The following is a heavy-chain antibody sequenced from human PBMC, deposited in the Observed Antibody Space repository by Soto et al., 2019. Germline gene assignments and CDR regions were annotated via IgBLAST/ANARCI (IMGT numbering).Heavy chain of an antibody. CDR3: ASHCFFRESSGSYVY. D-gene: IGHD3-22*01. CDR2: VHYTGST. Sequence: TLSLTCTVSDGSISRSTFYWGWIRQPPGKGLEWIGSVHYTGSTYYNPSLKSRVTMSVDSSKNHLSLKVSSVTAADTAVYYCASHCFFRESSGSYVYWGQAALGARSS. V-gene: IGHV4-39*01. CDR1: DGSISRSTFY. J-gene: IGHJ4*02.